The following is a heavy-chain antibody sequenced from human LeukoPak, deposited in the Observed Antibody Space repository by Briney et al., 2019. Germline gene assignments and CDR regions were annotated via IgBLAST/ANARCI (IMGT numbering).Heavy chain of an antibody. Sequence: AGGSLRLSCAASGFRFSSYGMHWVRQAPGKGLEWVAIIWYDGTNKYYEDSVKGRFTISRDNSKNTMHLQMNSLRAEDTAVYYCARDSSAVTVSALLDIWGQGTMVTVS. V-gene: IGHV3-33*01. J-gene: IGHJ3*02. CDR2: IWYDGTNK. CDR3: ARDSSAVTVSALLDI. D-gene: IGHD4-17*01. CDR1: GFRFSSYG.